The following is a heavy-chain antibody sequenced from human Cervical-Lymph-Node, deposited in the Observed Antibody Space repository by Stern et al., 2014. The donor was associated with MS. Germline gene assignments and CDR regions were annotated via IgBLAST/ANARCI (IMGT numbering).Heavy chain of an antibody. D-gene: IGHD3-22*01. CDR3: ARDVALGYYDTSGYFAFDI. CDR2: IYYTGSP. J-gene: IGHJ3*02. Sequence: QVQLMQSGPGLVKPSQTLSLTCTVSGGSISSGGYYWNWIRQHPERGLEWIGYIYYTGSPYYNPSLKSRVTISVDTSANRFSLSLSSVTAADTAVYYCARDVALGYYDTSGYFAFDIWRPGTLVTVSS. V-gene: IGHV4-31*03. CDR1: GGSISSGGYY.